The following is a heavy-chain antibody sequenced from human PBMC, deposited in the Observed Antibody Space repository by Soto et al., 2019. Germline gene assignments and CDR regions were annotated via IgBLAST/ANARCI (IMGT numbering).Heavy chain of an antibody. Sequence: PSETLSLTCTVSGGSISNYYWSWVRQPPGKGLEWIGYIYDSGSTNYNPSLKSRVTISVDTSKNQFSLRLTSVTAADTAVYYCAAATRYWGKGTLVTVSS. CDR3: AAATRY. CDR2: IYDSGST. D-gene: IGHD2-15*01. J-gene: IGHJ4*02. CDR1: GGSISNYY. V-gene: IGHV4-59*01.